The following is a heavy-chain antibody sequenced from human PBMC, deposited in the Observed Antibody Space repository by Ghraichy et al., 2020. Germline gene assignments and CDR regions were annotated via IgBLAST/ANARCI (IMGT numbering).Heavy chain of an antibody. V-gene: IGHV3-15*01. CDR1: GFTFSNAW. J-gene: IGHJ6*02. Sequence: GGSLRLSCAASGFTFSNAWMSWVRQAPGKGLEWVGRIKSKTDGGTTDYAAPVKGRFTISRDDSKNTLYLQMNSLKTEDTAVYYCTTPGSGWYDYYYYYYGMDVWGQGTTVTVSS. CDR3: TTPGSGWYDYYYYYYGMDV. D-gene: IGHD6-19*01. CDR2: IKSKTDGGTT.